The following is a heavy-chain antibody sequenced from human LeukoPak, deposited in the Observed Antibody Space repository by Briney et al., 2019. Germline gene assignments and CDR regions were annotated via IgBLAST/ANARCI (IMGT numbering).Heavy chain of an antibody. CDR2: IYYSGST. CDR1: GGSISRSSYY. J-gene: IGHJ4*02. Sequence: PSETLSLTCTVSGGSISRSSYYWGWIRQTPGKGLEWIGSIYYSGSTYYNPSLKSRATISVDTSKNQFSLKLSSVTAADTAVYYCARAYYYDSSGYLDYWGQGTLVTVSS. D-gene: IGHD3-22*01. V-gene: IGHV4-39*07. CDR3: ARAYYYDSSGYLDY.